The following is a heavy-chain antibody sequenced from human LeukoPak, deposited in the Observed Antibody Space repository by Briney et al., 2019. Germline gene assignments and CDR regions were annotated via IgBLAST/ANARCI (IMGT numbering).Heavy chain of an antibody. D-gene: IGHD3-3*01. Sequence: GSLRLSCAASGFTFSSYAMSWVRQAPGKGLEWVSAISGSGGSTYYADSVKGRFTISRDNSKNTLYLQMNSLRAEDTAVYYCANLIDFWSGYFYYFDYWGQGTLVTVSS. CDR2: ISGSGGST. V-gene: IGHV3-23*01. J-gene: IGHJ4*02. CDR1: GFTFSSYA. CDR3: ANLIDFWSGYFYYFDY.